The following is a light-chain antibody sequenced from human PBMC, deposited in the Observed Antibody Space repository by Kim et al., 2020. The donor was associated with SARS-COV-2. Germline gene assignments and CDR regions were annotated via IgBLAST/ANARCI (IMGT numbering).Light chain of an antibody. Sequence: EIVLTQSPGTLSLSPGERATLSCRASQSVTSSYLAWYQQKPGQPPRLLIYGASNRATGIPDRFSGSGSGTDFTLTISRLESEDLGVYYCQQYGTSLRTFGQGTKVEIK. CDR3: QQYGTSLRT. J-gene: IGKJ1*01. V-gene: IGKV3-20*01. CDR1: QSVTSSY. CDR2: GAS.